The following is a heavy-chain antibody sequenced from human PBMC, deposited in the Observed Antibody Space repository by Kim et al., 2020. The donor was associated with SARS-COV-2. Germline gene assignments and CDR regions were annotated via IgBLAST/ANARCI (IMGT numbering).Heavy chain of an antibody. CDR1: GFTFSSYA. V-gene: IGHV3-30*04. CDR3: ARDDRWLVGLDY. CDR2: ISYDGSNK. J-gene: IGHJ4*02. D-gene: IGHD6-19*01. Sequence: GGSLRLSCAASGFTFSSYAMHWVRQAPGKGLEWVAVISYDGSNKYYADSVKGRFTISRDNSKNTLYLQMNSLRAEDTAVYYCARDDRWLVGLDYWGQGTLVTVSS.